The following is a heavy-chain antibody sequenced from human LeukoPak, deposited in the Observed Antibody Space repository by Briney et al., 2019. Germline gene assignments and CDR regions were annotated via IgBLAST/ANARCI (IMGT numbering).Heavy chain of an antibody. CDR1: GFTFSSYW. Sequence: GGSLRLSCAASGFTFSSYWLSWVRQAPGKGLEWVANIKQDGSEKYYVDSVKGRFTISTDNAKNSLYLQMDSLRAEDTAVYYCARDASYYDILTGYYNWFDPWGQGTLVTVSS. CDR2: IKQDGSEK. V-gene: IGHV3-7*03. CDR3: ARDASYYDILTGYYNWFDP. D-gene: IGHD3-9*01. J-gene: IGHJ5*02.